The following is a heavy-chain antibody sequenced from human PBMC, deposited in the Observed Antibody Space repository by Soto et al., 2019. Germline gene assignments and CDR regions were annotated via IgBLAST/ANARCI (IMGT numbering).Heavy chain of an antibody. CDR3: ARPRLGVVVPAAMVGWFDP. J-gene: IGHJ5*02. CDR1: GGSISSSSYY. V-gene: IGHV4-39*01. CDR2: IYYSGST. Sequence: QLQLQESGPGLVKPSETLSLTCTVSGGSISSSSYYWGWIRQPPGKGLEWIGSIYYSGSTYYNPSLKSRVTISVDTSKNQFSLKLSSVTAADTAVYYCARPRLGVVVPAAMVGWFDPWGQGTLVTVSS. D-gene: IGHD2-2*01.